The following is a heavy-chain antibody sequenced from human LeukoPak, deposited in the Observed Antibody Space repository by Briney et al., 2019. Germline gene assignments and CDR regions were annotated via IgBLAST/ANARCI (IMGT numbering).Heavy chain of an antibody. CDR3: ARSRGWLQSHPLGY. V-gene: IGHV4-34*01. J-gene: IGHJ4*02. CDR2: IHHSGNT. Sequence: TPSETLSLTCAVYGGSFSGYYWSWIRQPPGKGLEWIGEIHHSGNTNYNPSLKSRVTISVDTSKNQFSLKLSSVTAADTAVYYCARSRGWLQSHPLGYWGQGTRVTVSS. CDR1: GGSFSGYY. D-gene: IGHD5-24*01.